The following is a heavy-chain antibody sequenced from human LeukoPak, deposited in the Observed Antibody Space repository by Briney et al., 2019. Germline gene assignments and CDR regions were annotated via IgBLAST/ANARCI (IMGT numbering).Heavy chain of an antibody. Sequence: SVKVSFKASGGTFSSYAISWVRQAPGQGLEWMGGIIPIFGTANYAQKFQGRVTITADESTSTAYMELSSLRSEDTAVYYCARGGPVATAYYFDYWGQGTLVTVSS. CDR3: ARGGPVATAYYFDY. CDR2: IIPIFGTA. V-gene: IGHV1-69*13. CDR1: GGTFSSYA. D-gene: IGHD5-18*01. J-gene: IGHJ4*02.